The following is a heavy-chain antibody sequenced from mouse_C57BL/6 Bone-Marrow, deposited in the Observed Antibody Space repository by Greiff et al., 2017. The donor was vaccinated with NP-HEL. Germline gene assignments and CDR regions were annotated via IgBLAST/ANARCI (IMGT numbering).Heavy chain of an antibody. D-gene: IGHD1-1*01. J-gene: IGHJ2*01. CDR3: AQVYYGSSYYFDY. CDR1: GYTFTSYW. Sequence: QVQLQQPGAELVKPGASVKLSCKASGYTFTSYWMQWVKQRPGPGLEWIGEIDPSDSYTNYNQKFKGKATLTVDTSSSTAYMQLSSLTSEDSAVYYCAQVYYGSSYYFDYWGQGTTLTVSS. V-gene: IGHV1-50*01. CDR2: IDPSDSYT.